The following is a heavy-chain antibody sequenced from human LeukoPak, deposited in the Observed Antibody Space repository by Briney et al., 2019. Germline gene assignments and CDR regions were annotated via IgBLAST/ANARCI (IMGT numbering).Heavy chain of an antibody. V-gene: IGHV3-30*03. CDR1: GFTVSSNY. CDR2: ISFDGSNK. D-gene: IGHD3-9*01. CDR3: ARDFGWLSGFDY. J-gene: IGHJ4*02. Sequence: PGGSLRLSCAASGFTVSSNYMSWARQAPGEGLEWVAVISFDGSNKYYGDSLKGRFTISRDNSKNTLYLQMNSLRGEDMAIYYCARDFGWLSGFDYWGQGTLVTVSS.